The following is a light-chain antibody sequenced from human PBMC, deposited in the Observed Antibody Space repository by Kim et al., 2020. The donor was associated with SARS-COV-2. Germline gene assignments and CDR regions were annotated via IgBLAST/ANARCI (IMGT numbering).Light chain of an antibody. CDR2: DVS. V-gene: IGLV2-14*03. Sequence: QSALTQPASVSGSPGQSTTISCTGTSSDIGAYNFVSWYQQHPGKVPKLIIYDVSDRPSGISTRFSGSKSGNTASLTISGLQAEDEADYCCFSYSSTSTLVFGGGTQLTVL. CDR3: FSYSSTSTLV. J-gene: IGLJ2*01. CDR1: SSDIGAYNF.